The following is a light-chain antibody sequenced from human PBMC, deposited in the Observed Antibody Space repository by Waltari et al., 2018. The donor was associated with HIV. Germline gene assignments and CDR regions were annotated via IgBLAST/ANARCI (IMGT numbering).Light chain of an antibody. V-gene: IGKV1-8*01. Sequence: AIRMTQSPSSFSASSGDRVTITCRASQGISSYLAWYQQKPGKAPKLLIYAASTLQSGVPSRFSGSGSVTDFTLTISNLQPEDFATYYCLQALSFPLTFGPGTKVEVK. CDR2: AAS. CDR3: LQALSFPLT. CDR1: QGISSY. J-gene: IGKJ3*01.